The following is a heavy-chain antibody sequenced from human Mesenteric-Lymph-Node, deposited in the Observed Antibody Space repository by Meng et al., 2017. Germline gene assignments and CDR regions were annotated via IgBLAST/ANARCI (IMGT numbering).Heavy chain of an antibody. Sequence: QVAVPGWGPGRVKPSGTLSLTCAVSGGSISCSNWWTCVRQPPGKGLECIGESYHSGSTTYSPSLKSRVTISVDKSKSQFSLKLSSVTAADTAVYYCARADKVRFDYWGQGTLVTVSS. V-gene: IGHV4-4*02. CDR1: GGSISCSNW. J-gene: IGHJ4*02. CDR2: SYHSGST. CDR3: ARADKVRFDY.